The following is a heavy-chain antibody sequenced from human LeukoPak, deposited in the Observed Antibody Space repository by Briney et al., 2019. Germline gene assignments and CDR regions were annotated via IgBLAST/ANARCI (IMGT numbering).Heavy chain of an antibody. J-gene: IGHJ3*02. CDR2: MFYNVST. Sequence: SPSETLSLTCTVSGGSISSYYWNWIRQPPGKGLEWIAYMFYNVSTNYSPSLKSRVTISVDTSKNQFSLKLISVTAADTAVYFCARQGSGRAFDIWGQGTMVTVSS. CDR1: GGSISSYY. V-gene: IGHV4-59*08. CDR3: ARQGSGRAFDI.